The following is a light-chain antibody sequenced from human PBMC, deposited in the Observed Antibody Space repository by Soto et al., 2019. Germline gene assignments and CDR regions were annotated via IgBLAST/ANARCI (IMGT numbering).Light chain of an antibody. Sequence: DIQMTQSPSSLSASVGDRVTITCQASQDISNHLNWYQQKPGKAPKLLIYDASNLETGVPSRFGGSGSGTDFTVTISSLQPEDFATYSCQQYYNLPITFGQGTRLEIK. CDR3: QQYYNLPIT. V-gene: IGKV1-33*01. CDR2: DAS. J-gene: IGKJ5*01. CDR1: QDISNH.